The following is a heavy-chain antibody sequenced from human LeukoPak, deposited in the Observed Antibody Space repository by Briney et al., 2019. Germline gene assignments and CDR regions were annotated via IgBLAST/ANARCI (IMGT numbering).Heavy chain of an antibody. CDR1: GFTVSSYY. CDR3: AKRGSSGYNYFDY. D-gene: IGHD3-22*01. V-gene: IGHV3-23*01. CDR2: ISGSGGST. Sequence: GGSLRLSCVASGFTVSSYYVSWVRQAPGKGLEWVSVISGSGGSTYYADSVKGRFTISRDNSKNTLYLQMNSLRAEDTAVYYCAKRGSSGYNYFDYWGQGTLVTVSS. J-gene: IGHJ4*02.